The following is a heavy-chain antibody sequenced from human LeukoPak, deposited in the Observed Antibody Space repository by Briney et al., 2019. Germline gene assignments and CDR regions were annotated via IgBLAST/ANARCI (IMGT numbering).Heavy chain of an antibody. CDR1: GGTFSSYA. J-gene: IGHJ4*02. D-gene: IGHD1-26*01. CDR3: ARGRSGRWELLGWYFDY. V-gene: IGHV1-69*13. CDR2: IIPIFGTA. Sequence: GASVKVSCKASGGTFSSYAISWVRQAPGQGLEWMGGIIPIFGTANYAQKSQGRVTITADESTSTAYMELSSLRSEDTAVYYCARGRSGRWELLGWYFDYWGQGTLVTVSS.